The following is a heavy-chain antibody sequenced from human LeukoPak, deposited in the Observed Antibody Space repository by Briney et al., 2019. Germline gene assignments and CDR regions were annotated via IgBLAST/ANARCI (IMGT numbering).Heavy chain of an antibody. J-gene: IGHJ6*03. CDR1: GYTFTGYY. V-gene: IGHV1-2*02. Sequence: ASVKVSCKASGYTFTGYYMHWVRQAPGQGLEWMGWINPNSGGTNYAQKFQGRVTMTRDTPISTAYMELSRLRSDDPAVYYCARVVVPAPDYYMDVWGKGTTVTISS. D-gene: IGHD2-2*01. CDR3: ARVVVPAPDYYMDV. CDR2: INPNSGGT.